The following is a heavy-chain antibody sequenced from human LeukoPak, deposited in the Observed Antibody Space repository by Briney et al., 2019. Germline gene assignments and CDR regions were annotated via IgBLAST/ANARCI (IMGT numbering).Heavy chain of an antibody. J-gene: IGHJ3*01. D-gene: IGHD4-11*01. CDR3: ARPLNTVHDTFDV. V-gene: IGHV4-31*03. CDR2: IYYTGST. CDR1: GGSVSSGGYY. Sequence: SQTLSLTCTVSGGSVSSGGYYWVWIRQRPGKGLEWIGYIYYTGSTSYNPSLKSRLTIAVDTSKNQFSLKLSSVTAADTAVYYCARPLNTVHDTFDVWAKGQWSPSLQ.